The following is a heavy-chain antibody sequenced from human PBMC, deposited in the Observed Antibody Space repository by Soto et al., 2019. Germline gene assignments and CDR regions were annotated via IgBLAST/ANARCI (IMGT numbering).Heavy chain of an antibody. V-gene: IGHV3-33*01. J-gene: IGHJ4*02. CDR3: ARADDYDDNGLDY. CDR2: IVNHGGWK. CDR1: GFSFSSYG. D-gene: IGHD3-16*01. Sequence: QVQLVESGGGVVQPGTSLRLSCAASGFSFSSYGMHWVRQAPGKGLEWVAVIVNHGGWKDYADSVRGRFTISRDNSRDTLFLEMNSLGVDETAIDDCARADDYDDNGLDYWGQGSLVTVSS.